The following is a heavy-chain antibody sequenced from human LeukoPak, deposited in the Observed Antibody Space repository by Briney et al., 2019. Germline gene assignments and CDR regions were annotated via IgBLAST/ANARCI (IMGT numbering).Heavy chain of an antibody. Sequence: PSETLTFTCTVSGGSISSYYWSWIRQPPGKGLEWIGSIYYSGSTNYNPSLKRRVTISVDTSNNQFSLKLSSVTAADTAVYYCARSPLDFWSGYREAPFGYHDYWGQGTLVTVSS. D-gene: IGHD3-3*01. J-gene: IGHJ4*02. CDR1: GGSISSYY. V-gene: IGHV4-59*08. CDR2: IYYSGST. CDR3: ARSPLDFWSGYREAPFGYHDY.